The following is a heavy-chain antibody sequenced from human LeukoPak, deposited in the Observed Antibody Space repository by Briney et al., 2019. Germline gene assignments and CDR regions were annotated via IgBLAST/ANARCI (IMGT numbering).Heavy chain of an antibody. D-gene: IGHD3-22*01. Sequence: GGSLRLSCAASGFTFSSYWMHWVRQAPGKGPVWVSRINSDGSSTSYADSVKGRFTISRDNAKNTLYLQMNSLRAEDTAVYYCARDRSANYYDSSGYYNYYYGMDVWGQGTTVTVSS. CDR1: GFTFSSYW. CDR2: INSDGSST. V-gene: IGHV3-74*01. CDR3: ARDRSANYYDSSGYYNYYYGMDV. J-gene: IGHJ6*02.